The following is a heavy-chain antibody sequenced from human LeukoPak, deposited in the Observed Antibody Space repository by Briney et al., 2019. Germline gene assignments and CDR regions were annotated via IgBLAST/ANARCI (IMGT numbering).Heavy chain of an antibody. Sequence: PSETLSLTCAVYGGSFSGYYWSWIRQPPGKGLEWIGEINHSGSTNYNPSLKSRVTISVDTSKNQFSLKLSSVTAADTAVYYCARGHYEFGELANWFDPWGQGTLVTVSS. V-gene: IGHV4-34*01. CDR3: ARGHYEFGELANWFDP. CDR2: INHSGST. J-gene: IGHJ5*02. D-gene: IGHD3-10*01. CDR1: GGSFSGYY.